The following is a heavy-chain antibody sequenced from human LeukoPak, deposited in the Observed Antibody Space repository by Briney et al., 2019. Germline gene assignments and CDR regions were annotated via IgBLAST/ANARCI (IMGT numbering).Heavy chain of an antibody. D-gene: IGHD3-10*01. Sequence: SETLSLTCTISGGSINSSSYYWGWIRQPPGKGLEWTGGIYYSGSTFYNPSLKSRVIISVDTSKNQFSLKLSSVTAADTAVYYCARHLQEYTFESGSYSRWGQGILVTVSS. V-gene: IGHV4-39*01. CDR2: IYYSGST. CDR1: GGSINSSSYY. J-gene: IGHJ4*02. CDR3: ARHLQEYTFESGSYSR.